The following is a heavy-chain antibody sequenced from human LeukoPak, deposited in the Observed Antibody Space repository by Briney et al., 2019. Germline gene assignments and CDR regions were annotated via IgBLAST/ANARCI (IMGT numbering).Heavy chain of an antibody. Sequence: PGGSLRLSCAASGFTFSSYSMNWVRQAPGKGLEWVSSISSSSSYIYYADSVKGRFTISRDNAKNSLYLQMNSLRAEDTAVYYCARRHSSGYYSDYWGQGTLVTVSS. CDR1: GFTFSSYS. CDR2: ISSSSSYI. CDR3: ARRHSSGYYSDY. J-gene: IGHJ4*02. D-gene: IGHD3-22*01. V-gene: IGHV3-21*01.